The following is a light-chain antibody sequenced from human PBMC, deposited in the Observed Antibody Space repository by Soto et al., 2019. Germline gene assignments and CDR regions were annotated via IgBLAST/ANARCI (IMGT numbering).Light chain of an antibody. CDR3: AAWDDSLSGPV. J-gene: IGLJ7*01. CDR2: RNN. V-gene: IGLV1-47*01. Sequence: QSVLTQPPSASGTPGQRVTISCSGSSSNIGSNYVYRYQQLPGTAPKLLIYRNNQRPSGVPDRFSGSKSGTSASLAISGRRSEDEADYYCAAWDDSLSGPVFGGGTQLTVL. CDR1: SSNIGSNY.